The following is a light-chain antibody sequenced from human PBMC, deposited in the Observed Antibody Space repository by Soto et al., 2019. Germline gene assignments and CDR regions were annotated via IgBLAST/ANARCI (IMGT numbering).Light chain of an antibody. CDR1: SSDVGGYSY. J-gene: IGLJ1*01. CDR2: DVS. V-gene: IGLV2-14*01. Sequence: QSALTQPASVSGSPGQSIAISCTGTSSDVGGYSYVSWYQQQPGKAPKLVISDVSNRPSGVSDRFSGSKSGNTASLTISGLQTDDEAEYYCASYTTSSTYVFGTGTKVTVL. CDR3: ASYTTSSTYV.